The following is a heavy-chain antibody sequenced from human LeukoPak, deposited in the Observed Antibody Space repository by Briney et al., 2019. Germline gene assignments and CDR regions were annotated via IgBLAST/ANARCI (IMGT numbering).Heavy chain of an antibody. CDR2: ISSSSSYI. J-gene: IGHJ4*02. Sequence: GGSLRLSCAASGFTFSSYSMNWVRQAPGKGLEWVSSISSSSSYIYYADSVKGRFTISRDNAKNSLYLLMNSLRAEDTAVYYCARDVGGYYYDSSGYYYYFDYWGQGTLVTVSS. CDR1: GFTFSSYS. CDR3: ARDVGGYYYDSSGYYYYFDY. D-gene: IGHD3-22*01. V-gene: IGHV3-21*01.